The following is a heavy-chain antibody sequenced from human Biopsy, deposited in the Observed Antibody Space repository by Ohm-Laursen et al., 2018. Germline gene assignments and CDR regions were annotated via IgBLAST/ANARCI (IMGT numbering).Heavy chain of an antibody. J-gene: IGHJ4*02. CDR2: ISRGGQHI. CDR1: GFTFSAYS. CDR3: AIGGDGIAPVDY. D-gene: IGHD2-21*01. V-gene: IGHV3-21*01. Sequence: SLRLSCSASGFTFSAYSLDWVRQAPGKGLEWVSSISRGGQHIYYADSVKGRFTISRDDAKRSLYLQMSSLRVDDTAVYYCAIGGDGIAPVDYWGQGSLVTVAS.